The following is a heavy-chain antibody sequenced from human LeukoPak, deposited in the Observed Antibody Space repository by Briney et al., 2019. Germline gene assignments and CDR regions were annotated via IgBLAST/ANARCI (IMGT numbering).Heavy chain of an antibody. D-gene: IGHD4-23*01. V-gene: IGHV3-48*03. CDR3: ARDIYAGSFDY. Sequence: PGGSLRLSCAASGFTFSNFEMNWVRHAPGKGLEWVSYISRSGSTIYYADSVKGRFAISRDNAKNSLYLQMNSLRAEDTAVYYCARDIYAGSFDYWGQGTLVTVSS. CDR1: GFTFSNFE. J-gene: IGHJ4*02. CDR2: ISRSGSTI.